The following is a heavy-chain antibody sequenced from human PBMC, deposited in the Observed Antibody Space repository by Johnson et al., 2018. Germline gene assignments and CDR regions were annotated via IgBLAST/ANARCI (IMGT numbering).Heavy chain of an antibody. J-gene: IGHJ6*02. CDR3: SKAHDVNGVAYSYFGVDV. D-gene: IGHD2-8*01. CDR2: ISNEGSNK. V-gene: IGHV3-30*18. Sequence: QVQLLETGGGVVQPGRSLRLSCAASGFTFSSYGLDWVSQAPGTGLEWVAGISNEGSNKYYADSVKGRLTLPRDNSKNTLYPQMNSLRDEETAVYYCSKAHDVNGVAYSYFGVDVWGQGTTVTVSS. CDR1: GFTFSSYG.